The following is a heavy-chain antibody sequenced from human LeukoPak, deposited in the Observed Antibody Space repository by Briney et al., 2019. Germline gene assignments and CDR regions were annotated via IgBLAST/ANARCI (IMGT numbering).Heavy chain of an antibody. J-gene: IGHJ3*02. Sequence: PGRSLRLSCAASGFTFSSYGMHWVRQAPGKGLEWVAVIWDDGSNKYYADSVKGRFTISRDNSKNTLYLQMNSLRAEDTAVYYCARDLGVEYPPLDAFDIWGQGTMVTVSS. CDR2: IWDDGSNK. CDR3: ARDLGVEYPPLDAFDI. V-gene: IGHV3-33*01. CDR1: GFTFSSYG. D-gene: IGHD6-6*01.